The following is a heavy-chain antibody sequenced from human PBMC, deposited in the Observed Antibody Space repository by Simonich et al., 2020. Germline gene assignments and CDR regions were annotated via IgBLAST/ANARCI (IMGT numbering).Heavy chain of an antibody. CDR3: ARDQGGRAAAATDY. Sequence: QVQLVQSGAEVKKHGASVKVSCQASGYTFTSYGISWVRQAPGQGLESMGGISAYNGNTNYAQKLQGRVTMTTDTSTSTAYMELRSLRSDDTAVYYCARDQGGRAAAATDYWGQGTLVTVSS. CDR1: GYTFTSYG. J-gene: IGHJ4*02. D-gene: IGHD6-13*01. V-gene: IGHV1-18*01. CDR2: ISAYNGNT.